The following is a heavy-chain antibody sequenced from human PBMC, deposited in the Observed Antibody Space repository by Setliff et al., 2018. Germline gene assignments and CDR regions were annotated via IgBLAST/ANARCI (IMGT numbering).Heavy chain of an antibody. Sequence: GGSLRLSCAASGFTFGDFAMNWVRQAPGKGLEWVSSISRSSTYIYYADSMKGRFTISRDNAKNSLYLQMNSLRAEDTAVYYCASAGHSGSWFPFDAFHIWGQGTMVTV. CDR2: ISRSSTYI. CDR3: ASAGHSGSWFPFDAFHI. V-gene: IGHV3-21*01. D-gene: IGHD6-13*01. J-gene: IGHJ3*02. CDR1: GFTFGDFA.